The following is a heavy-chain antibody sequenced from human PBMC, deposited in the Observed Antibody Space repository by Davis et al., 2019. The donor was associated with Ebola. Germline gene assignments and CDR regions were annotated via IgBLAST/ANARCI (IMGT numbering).Heavy chain of an antibody. CDR2: ISYDGSNK. Sequence: GESLKISCAASGFTFSSYGMHWVRQAPGKGLEWVAVISYDGSNKYYADSVKGRFTISRDNSKNTLYLQMSSLRAEDTAVYYCARDLPGGDWYFDLWGRGTLFTVSS. J-gene: IGHJ2*01. CDR3: ARDLPGGDWYFDL. CDR1: GFTFSSYG. V-gene: IGHV3-30*03. D-gene: IGHD1-14*01.